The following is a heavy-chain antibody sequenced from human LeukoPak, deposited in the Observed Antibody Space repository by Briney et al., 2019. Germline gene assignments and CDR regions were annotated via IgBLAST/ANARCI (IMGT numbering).Heavy chain of an antibody. CDR3: ARSSTMRYWYFDL. D-gene: IGHD2/OR15-2a*01. J-gene: IGHJ2*01. V-gene: IGHV4-59*01. CDR1: GGSISSYY. CDR2: IYYSGST. Sequence: SETLSLTCTVSGGSISSYYWGWIRQPPGKGLEWIGYIYYSGSTNYNPSLKSRVAISVDTSKNQFSLKLSSVTAADTAVYYCARSSTMRYWYFDLWGRGTLVTVSS.